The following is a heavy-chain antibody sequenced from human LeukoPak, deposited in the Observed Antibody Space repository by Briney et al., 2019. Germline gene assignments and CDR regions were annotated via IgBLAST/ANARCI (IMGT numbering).Heavy chain of an antibody. CDR1: GGSISSSSYY. CDR3: ARGLNDSWTGENY. J-gene: IGHJ4*02. D-gene: IGHD3-3*01. Sequence: SETLSLTCTVSGGSISSSSYYWGWIRQPPGKWLEWIGSIYYSGSTYYNPSLKSRVTISVDTSKNQFSLKVRYVTAADTAVYYCARGLNDSWTGENYWGQGTLVTVSS. V-gene: IGHV4-39*07. CDR2: IYYSGST.